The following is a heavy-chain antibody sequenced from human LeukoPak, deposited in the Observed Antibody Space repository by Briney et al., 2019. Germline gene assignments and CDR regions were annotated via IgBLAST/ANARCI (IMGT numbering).Heavy chain of an antibody. Sequence: SETLSLTCAVYGGSFSGYYWSWIRQPPGKGLEWIGEINHSGSTNYNPSLKSRVTISVDTSKNQFSLKLSSVTAADTAVYYCARDPNYYDSIGFAPFDYWGQGTLSPSPQ. V-gene: IGHV4-34*01. CDR1: GGSFSGYY. CDR3: ARDPNYYDSIGFAPFDY. D-gene: IGHD3-22*01. J-gene: IGHJ4*02. CDR2: INHSGST.